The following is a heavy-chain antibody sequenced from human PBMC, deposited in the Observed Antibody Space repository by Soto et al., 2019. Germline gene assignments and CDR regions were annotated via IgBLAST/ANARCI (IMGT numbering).Heavy chain of an antibody. CDR1: GYTFTSYY. V-gene: IGHV1-46*01. Sequence: SVKVSCKASGYTFTSYYMHWVRQAPGQGLEWMGIINPSGGSTSYAQKFQGRVTMTRDTSTSTVYMELSSLRSEDTAVCYCARIVATTKIRKWSPSYYYYGMDVWGQGTTVTVS. J-gene: IGHJ6*02. D-gene: IGHD5-12*01. CDR3: ARIVATTKIRKWSPSYYYYGMDV. CDR2: INPSGGST.